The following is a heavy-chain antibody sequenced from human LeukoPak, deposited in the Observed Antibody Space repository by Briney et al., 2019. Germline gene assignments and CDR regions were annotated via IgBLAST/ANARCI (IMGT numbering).Heavy chain of an antibody. CDR1: GYTFTSYY. D-gene: IGHD6-13*01. CDR3: ARDRGSSWYVDY. J-gene: IGHJ4*02. Sequence: ASVKVSCKTSGYTFTSYYIHWVRQAPGQGLEWMGWINPSSGGTEYAQKFQDRVTMTGDTSISTAYMESSRLRSDDTAVYYCARDRGSSWYVDYWGQGTLVTVSS. CDR2: INPSSGGT. V-gene: IGHV1-2*02.